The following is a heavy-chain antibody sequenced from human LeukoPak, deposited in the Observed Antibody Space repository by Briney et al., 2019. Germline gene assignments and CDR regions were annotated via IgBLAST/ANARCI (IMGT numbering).Heavy chain of an antibody. Sequence: SWIRQPPGKALEWLALIYWNDDKRYSPSLKSRLTITKDTSKNQVVLTMTNMDPVDTATYYCVHNSYGDYYFDYWGQGTLVTVSS. J-gene: IGHJ4*02. CDR2: IYWNDDK. V-gene: IGHV2-5*01. D-gene: IGHD4-17*01. CDR3: VHNSYGDYYFDY.